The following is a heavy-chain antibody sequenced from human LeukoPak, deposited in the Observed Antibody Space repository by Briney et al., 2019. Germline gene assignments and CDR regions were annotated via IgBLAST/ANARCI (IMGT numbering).Heavy chain of an antibody. CDR2: ISSSGSTM. Sequence: GGSLRLSCAASGFTFSSYEMNWVRQAPGHGLEWVSYISSSGSTMYYPDSVKGRFTISRDNAKNSLYLQMNSLRAEDTAVYYCAELGITMIGGVWGKGATVTISS. V-gene: IGHV3-48*03. CDR1: GFTFSSYE. J-gene: IGHJ6*01. D-gene: IGHD3-10*02. CDR3: AELGITMIGGV.